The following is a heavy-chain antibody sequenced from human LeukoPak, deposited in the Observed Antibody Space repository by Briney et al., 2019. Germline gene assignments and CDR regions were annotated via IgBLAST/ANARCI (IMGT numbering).Heavy chain of an antibody. D-gene: IGHD5-12*01. CDR2: ISSTSDSI. Sequence: GGSLRLSCAASGFTFSNYGMNWVRQAPGKRLEWVSYISSTSDSIYYADSVKGRFTISRDNAENSLYLQMNSLRDEDTAVYYCARAMRSGYDYWGQGTLVTVSS. J-gene: IGHJ4*02. CDR3: ARAMRSGYDY. CDR1: GFTFSNYG. V-gene: IGHV3-48*02.